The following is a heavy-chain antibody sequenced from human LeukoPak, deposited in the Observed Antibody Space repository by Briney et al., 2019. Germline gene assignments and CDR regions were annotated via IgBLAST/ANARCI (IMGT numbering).Heavy chain of an antibody. V-gene: IGHV4-4*07. Sequence: SETLSLTCTVSGGSISSYYWSWIRQPAGKGLEWIGRIYTSGSINYNPSLKSRVTMSVDTSKNQFSLKLSSVTAADTAVYYCARDRQSSGYRYYYYYYYMDVWGKGTTVTVSS. CDR2: IYTSGSI. D-gene: IGHD3-22*01. CDR1: GGSISSYY. J-gene: IGHJ6*03. CDR3: ARDRQSSGYRYYYYYYYMDV.